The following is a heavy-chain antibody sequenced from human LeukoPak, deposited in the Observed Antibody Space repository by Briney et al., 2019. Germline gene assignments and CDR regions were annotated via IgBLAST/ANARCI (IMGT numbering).Heavy chain of an antibody. D-gene: IGHD5-12*01. V-gene: IGHV3-33*01. CDR3: AREGSGYSDYDPDY. CDR1: GFTLSSYG. Sequence: GGSLRLSCAASGFTLSSYGMHWVRQAPGKGLEWVAVIWYDGSNKHYADSVKGRFTISRDNSKNTVYLQMNSLRAEDTAVYYCAREGSGYSDYDPDYWGQGTLVTVSS. CDR2: IWYDGSNK. J-gene: IGHJ4*02.